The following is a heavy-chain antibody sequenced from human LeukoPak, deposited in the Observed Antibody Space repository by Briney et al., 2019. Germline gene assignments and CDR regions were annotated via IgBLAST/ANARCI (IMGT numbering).Heavy chain of an antibody. Sequence: GESLKISCKCSGYNFATYWIAWVRQMPGKGLEWMGIIYPADSDTRYSPSFQGQVTISADKSISTAYLQWGSLKASDAAVYYCGRRWAAAGLPDYWGQGTRVTVSS. J-gene: IGHJ4*02. CDR2: IYPADSDT. D-gene: IGHD6-13*01. V-gene: IGHV5-51*01. CDR1: GYNFATYW. CDR3: GRRWAAAGLPDY.